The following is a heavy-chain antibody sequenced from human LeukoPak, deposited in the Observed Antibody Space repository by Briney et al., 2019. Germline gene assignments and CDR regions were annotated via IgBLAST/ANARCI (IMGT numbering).Heavy chain of an antibody. J-gene: IGHJ3*02. D-gene: IGHD3-10*01. Sequence: PGGSLRLSCAASGFTFDDYGMSWVRQAPGKGLEWVSGINWNGGSTGYADSVKGRFTISRDNAKNSLYLQMNSPRAEDTALYHCASSRRGAFDIWGQGTMVTVSS. CDR2: INWNGGST. V-gene: IGHV3-20*01. CDR3: ASSRRGAFDI. CDR1: GFTFDDYG.